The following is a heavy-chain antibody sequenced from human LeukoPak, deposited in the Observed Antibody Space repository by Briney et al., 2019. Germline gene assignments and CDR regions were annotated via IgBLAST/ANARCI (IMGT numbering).Heavy chain of an antibody. Sequence: GGSLRLSCAASGFTFSNAWMSWVRQAPGKGLEWVGRFKSKTDGGTTGYAAPVKGKFTISRDDSKNTLYLQMNSLKTEDTAVYYCTTVHMVRGVIYYMDVWGKGTTVTISS. CDR1: GFTFSNAW. J-gene: IGHJ6*03. V-gene: IGHV3-15*01. CDR3: TTVHMVRGVIYYMDV. D-gene: IGHD3-10*01. CDR2: FKSKTDGGTT.